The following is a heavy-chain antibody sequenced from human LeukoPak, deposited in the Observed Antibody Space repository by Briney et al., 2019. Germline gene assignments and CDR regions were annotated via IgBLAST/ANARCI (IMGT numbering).Heavy chain of an antibody. CDR1: GYTFTSYY. V-gene: IGHV1-46*01. CDR3: ARLRRVGATPFDY. D-gene: IGHD1-26*01. CDR2: INPSGGST. Sequence: ASVKVSCKASGYTFTSYYMHWMRQAPGQGLEWMGIINPSGGSTSYAQKFQGRVTMTRDMSTSTVYMELSSLRSEDTAVYYCARLRRVGATPFDYWGQGTLVTVSS. J-gene: IGHJ4*02.